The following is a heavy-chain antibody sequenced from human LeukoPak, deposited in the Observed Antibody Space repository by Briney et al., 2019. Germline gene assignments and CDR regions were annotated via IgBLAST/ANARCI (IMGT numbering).Heavy chain of an antibody. CDR2: INPNSGGT. Sequence: ASVKVSCKTSGYTFTDYYMLWVRQAPGQGLEWMGRINPNSGGTNYAQKFQGRVTITRDTSISTAYMELSRLTSDDTAVYYCAREHYGDYLLDYWGQGTLITVSS. CDR1: GYTFTDYY. D-gene: IGHD4-17*01. CDR3: AREHYGDYLLDY. J-gene: IGHJ4*02. V-gene: IGHV1-2*06.